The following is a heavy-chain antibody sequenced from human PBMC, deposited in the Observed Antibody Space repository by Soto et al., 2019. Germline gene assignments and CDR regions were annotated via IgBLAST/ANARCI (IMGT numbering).Heavy chain of an antibody. Sequence: PSETLSLTGSVSVGSIGSSSYYFGWIRQPPGKGLEWIGSLYYTGTTYYNPSLKSRVSISMDTSKNQFSLNLDSVTAADTAVYFCARDFAYFDSWGQGTLVTVSS. CDR1: VGSIGSSSYY. CDR2: LYYTGTT. J-gene: IGHJ4*02. D-gene: IGHD3-3*01. CDR3: ARDFAYFDS. V-gene: IGHV4-39*07.